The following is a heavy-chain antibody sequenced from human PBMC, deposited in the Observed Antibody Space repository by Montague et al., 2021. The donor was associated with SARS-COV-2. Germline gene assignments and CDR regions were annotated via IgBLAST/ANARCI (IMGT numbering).Heavy chain of an antibody. J-gene: IGHJ6*02. CDR2: IMADGSQK. CDR1: DFSLDLSW. D-gene: IGHD1-26*01. Sequence: SLRLSCAASDFSLDLSWMSWVRQAPGEGLEWVANIMADGSQKYYVDSVKGRFTISRDKAYKSVYLQMNSLRVEGTAVYYCARLWDTVYYYYGMDVWGQGTTVTVSS. V-gene: IGHV3-7*01. CDR3: ARLWDTVYYYYGMDV.